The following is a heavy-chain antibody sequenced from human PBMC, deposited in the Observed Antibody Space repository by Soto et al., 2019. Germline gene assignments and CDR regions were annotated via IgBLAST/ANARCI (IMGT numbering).Heavy chain of an antibody. CDR1: GFTFSSYG. Sequence: GGSLRLSCAASGFTFSSYGMHWVRQAPGKGLEWVAVISYDGSNKYYADSVKGRFTISRDNSKNTLYLQMNSLRAEDTAVYYCAKDVDSTSYYYYYMDVWGKGTTVTVSS. D-gene: IGHD2-2*01. J-gene: IGHJ6*03. CDR3: AKDVDSTSYYYYYMDV. CDR2: ISYDGSNK. V-gene: IGHV3-30*18.